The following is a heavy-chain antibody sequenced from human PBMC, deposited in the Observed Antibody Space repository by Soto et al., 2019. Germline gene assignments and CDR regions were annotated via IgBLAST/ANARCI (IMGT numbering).Heavy chain of an antibody. D-gene: IGHD3-10*01. CDR1: GYTFTSDG. CDR3: AREWDYYASRTYSNWFDP. Sequence: QVQLVQSGAEVKKPGASVKVSCKASGYTFTSDGLTWVRQAPGQGLEWMGWISPYNGNTDYAQKFQGRVTMTTDTSTRTAYMELRSLRYDDTAVYYCAREWDYYASRTYSNWFDPWGQGTLVTVSS. J-gene: IGHJ5*02. CDR2: ISPYNGNT. V-gene: IGHV1-18*01.